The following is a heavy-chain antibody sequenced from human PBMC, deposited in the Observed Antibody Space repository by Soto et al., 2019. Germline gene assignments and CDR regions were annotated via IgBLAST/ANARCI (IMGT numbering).Heavy chain of an antibody. CDR2: IRSKAYGGTT. CDR1: GFTFGDYA. J-gene: IGHJ4*02. V-gene: IGHV3-49*04. CDR3: TCRIAVAGTSAFDY. D-gene: IGHD6-19*01. Sequence: GGSLRLSCTASGFTFGDYAMSWVRQAPGKGLEWVGFIRSKAYGGTTEYAASVKGRFTISRDDSKSIAYLQMNSLKTEDTAVYYCTCRIAVAGTSAFDYWGQGTLVTVSS.